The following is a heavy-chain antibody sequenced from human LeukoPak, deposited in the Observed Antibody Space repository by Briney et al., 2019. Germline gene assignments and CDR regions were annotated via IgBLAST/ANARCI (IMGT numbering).Heavy chain of an antibody. CDR2: MNPNSGNT. J-gene: IGHJ6*03. Sequence: ASVKVSCKASGYTFTSYDINWVRQATGQGLEWMGWMNPNSGNTGYAQKFQGRVTITRNTSISTAYMELSSLRSEDTAVYYCARGIAWELLALGYYYYMDVRGKGTTVTVSS. V-gene: IGHV1-8*03. CDR3: ARGIAWELLALGYYYYMDV. CDR1: GYTFTSYD. D-gene: IGHD1-26*01.